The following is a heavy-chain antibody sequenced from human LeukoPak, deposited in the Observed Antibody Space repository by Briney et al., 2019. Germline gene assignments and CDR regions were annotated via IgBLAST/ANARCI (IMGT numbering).Heavy chain of an antibody. CDR1: GFSFYNYW. V-gene: IGHV3-7*05. D-gene: IGHD5-24*01. CDR3: ARDSGTDDYKRAFDI. Sequence: GGSLRLSCAASGFSFYNYWMNWVRQAPGEGLEWVADIDRAGSGNPYVDSVKGRFTISRDNSKNSMYLQMNSLRAEDTAVYYCARDSGTDDYKRAFDIWGQGTMVTVSS. J-gene: IGHJ3*02. CDR2: IDRAGSGN.